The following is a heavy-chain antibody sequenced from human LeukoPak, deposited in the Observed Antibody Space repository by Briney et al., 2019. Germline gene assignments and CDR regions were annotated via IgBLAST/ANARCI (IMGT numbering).Heavy chain of an antibody. CDR2: IYSDGTT. CDR1: GFTVSTNF. J-gene: IGHJ4*02. Sequence: GGSLRLSCAAPGFTVSTNFLSWVRQAPGKGLEWVSIIYSDGTTHYADSVRGRFDISRDNSKNTLNLQMSSLRTEDTAVYFCVKAVAGSFDYWGQGTLVTVSS. V-gene: IGHV3-53*05. D-gene: IGHD3-10*01. CDR3: VKAVAGSFDY.